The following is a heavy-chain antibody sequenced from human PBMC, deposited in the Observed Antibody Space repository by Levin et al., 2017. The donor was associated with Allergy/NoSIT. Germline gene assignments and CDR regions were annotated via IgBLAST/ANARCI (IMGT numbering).Heavy chain of an antibody. Sequence: SCAVSGGSISSSNWWSWVRQPPGKGLEWIGEIYHSGSTNYNPSLKSRVTISVDKSKNQFSLKLSSVTAADTAVYYCASVRLAKTYYDILTGYSRHDAFDIWGQGTMVTVSS. CDR1: GGSISSSNW. D-gene: IGHD3-9*01. V-gene: IGHV4-4*02. CDR3: ASVRLAKTYYDILTGYSRHDAFDI. CDR2: IYHSGST. J-gene: IGHJ3*02.